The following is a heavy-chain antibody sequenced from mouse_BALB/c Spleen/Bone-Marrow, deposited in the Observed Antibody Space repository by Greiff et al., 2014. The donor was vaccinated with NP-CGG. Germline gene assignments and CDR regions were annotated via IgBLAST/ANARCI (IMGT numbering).Heavy chain of an antibody. V-gene: IGHV1S137*01. CDR2: ISTYYGDA. Sequence: QVQLKESGAELVGPGVSVKISCKGSGYTFTDYAMHWVKQSHAKSLEWIGVISTYYGDASYNQKFKGKATMTVAKSSSTAYMELARLTSEDSAIYYCARSGRYGAYYAMDYWGQGTSVTVSS. CDR1: GYTFTDYA. CDR3: ARSGRYGAYYAMDY. J-gene: IGHJ4*01. D-gene: IGHD2-14*01.